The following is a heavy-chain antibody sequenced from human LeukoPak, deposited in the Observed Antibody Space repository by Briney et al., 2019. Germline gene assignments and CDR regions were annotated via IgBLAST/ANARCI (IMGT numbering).Heavy chain of an antibody. D-gene: IGHD2-2*01. Sequence: SETLSLTCSVSGGSIISNTFYWGWIRQPPGRGLEWIGSMSFSGSSSYNPSLQSRVAISIDASKNQFSLRLSSVTAADTAVYYCARGAGTTSCFIYWGQGTLVTVSS. J-gene: IGHJ4*02. V-gene: IGHV4-39*01. CDR2: MSFSGSS. CDR3: ARGAGTTSCFIY. CDR1: GGSIISNTFY.